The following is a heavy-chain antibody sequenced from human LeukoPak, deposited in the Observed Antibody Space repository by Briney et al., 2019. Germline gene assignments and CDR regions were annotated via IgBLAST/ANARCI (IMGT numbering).Heavy chain of an antibody. CDR2: IYYSGST. D-gene: IGHD6-13*01. CDR1: GGSISSYY. Sequence: SETLSLTCTVSGGSISSYYWSWIRQPPGKGLEWIGYIYYSGSTNYNPSLKSRVTISVDTSKNQFSLKLSSVTAADTAVYYCARQEYPGIAAAGFPYYWGQGTLVTVSS. J-gene: IGHJ4*02. V-gene: IGHV4-59*08. CDR3: ARQEYPGIAAAGFPYY.